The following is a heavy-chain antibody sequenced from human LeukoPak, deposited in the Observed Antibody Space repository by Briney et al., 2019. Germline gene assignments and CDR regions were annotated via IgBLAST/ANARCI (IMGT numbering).Heavy chain of an antibody. D-gene: IGHD3-10*01. CDR1: GFTFSSYW. CDR2: IKGDGSEK. CDR3: ARLLGKFRFGDLIHRLPNAFDY. Sequence: PGGSLRLSCAASGFTFSSYWMTWVRQAPGKGLEWVGNIKGDGSEKYYVDSVKGRFTISRDNSKNTLYLQMNSLRAEDTAVYYCARLLGKFRFGDLIHRLPNAFDYWGQGTLVTVSS. J-gene: IGHJ4*02. V-gene: IGHV3-7*03.